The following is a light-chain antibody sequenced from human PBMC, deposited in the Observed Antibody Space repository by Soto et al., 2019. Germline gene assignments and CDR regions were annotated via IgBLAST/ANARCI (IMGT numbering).Light chain of an antibody. CDR1: TTDVDGYDY. J-gene: IGLJ1*01. Sequence: LNKPASVYGAHGQSITISKNGATTDVDGYDYVSWYQQHPGQAPKLMIFDVNNRPSGVSGRFSGSKSGDTASLTISGLQAEDDGDYYCTPYTGSAPFYVFGSGTKVTVL. CDR2: DVN. V-gene: IGLV2-14*03. CDR3: TPYTGSAPFYV.